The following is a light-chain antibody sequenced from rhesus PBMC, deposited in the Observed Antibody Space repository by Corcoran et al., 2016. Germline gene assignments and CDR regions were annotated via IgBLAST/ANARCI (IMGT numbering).Light chain of an antibody. Sequence: DIQMTQSPSSLSASVGDTVTITCRASQGISSYLAWYQQKPGKDPKLLIYKASTLQSGVPSRFSGMGSGTDFTLTISSLQPEDFATYYCQQHNSYPLTFGGGTKVEIK. J-gene: IGKJ4*01. CDR3: QQHNSYPLT. V-gene: IGKV1-25*01. CDR2: KAS. CDR1: QGISSY.